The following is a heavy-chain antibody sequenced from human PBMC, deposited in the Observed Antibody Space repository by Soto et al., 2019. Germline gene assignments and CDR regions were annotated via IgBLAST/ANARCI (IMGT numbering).Heavy chain of an antibody. D-gene: IGHD2-8*01. CDR1: GYTFTAIS. V-gene: IGHV1-2*02. CDR2: VNPGNGTT. CDR3: ASDTYANFDY. Sequence: ASVKVSCKASGYTFTAISMHWVRQAPGQGLEWMGWVNPGNGTTSFAQKFRGRVTMTRDTSISTAYMELSGLRSDDTAMYYCASDTYANFDYWGQGTLVTVSS. J-gene: IGHJ4*01.